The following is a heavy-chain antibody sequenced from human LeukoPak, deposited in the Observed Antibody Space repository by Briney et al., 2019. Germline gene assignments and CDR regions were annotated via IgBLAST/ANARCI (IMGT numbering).Heavy chain of an antibody. J-gene: IGHJ6*03. CDR1: GGSISSGSYY. Sequence: PSQTLSLTCTVSGGSISSGSYYWSWIRQPAGKGLEWIGRIYTSGSTNYNPSLKSRVTISVDTSKNQFSLKLSSVTAADTAVYYCARADSGNEYYYYYYMDVWGKGTTVTVSS. V-gene: IGHV4-61*02. CDR2: IYTSGST. D-gene: IGHD4-23*01. CDR3: ARADSGNEYYYYYYMDV.